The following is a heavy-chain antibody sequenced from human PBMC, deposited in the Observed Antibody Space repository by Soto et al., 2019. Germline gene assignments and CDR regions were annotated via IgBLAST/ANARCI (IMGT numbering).Heavy chain of an antibody. D-gene: IGHD3-3*01. CDR3: TRDVRWSDFDI. CDR2: IKDDGSEK. J-gene: IGHJ3*02. Sequence: EVQLVESGGGLVQPGGSLRLSCAASAFSFSNFWMAWVRQTPGKGPEWVATIKDDGSEKYYVDSLKGRFTVSRDNAENSLYLHMNSLRVEDTAIYYCTRDVRWSDFDIWGQGTMVIVSS. V-gene: IGHV3-7*01. CDR1: AFSFSNFW.